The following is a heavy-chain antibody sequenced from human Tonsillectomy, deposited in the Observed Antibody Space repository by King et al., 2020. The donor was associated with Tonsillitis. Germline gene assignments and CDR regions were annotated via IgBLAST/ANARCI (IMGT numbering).Heavy chain of an antibody. CDR1: GFTFRNYA. CDR3: ARGSGKKGFAFDI. CDR2: IWYDGSNK. Sequence: VQLQESGGGVVQPGGSLRLSCAASGFTFRNYAMHWVRQAPGKGLEWVAYIWYDGSNKYYEDTVKGRFTISRDNYKNTVFLQMNSLRDEDTALYYCARGSGKKGFAFDIWGQGTMVTVSS. D-gene: IGHD3-10*01. V-gene: IGHV3-30*02. J-gene: IGHJ3*02.